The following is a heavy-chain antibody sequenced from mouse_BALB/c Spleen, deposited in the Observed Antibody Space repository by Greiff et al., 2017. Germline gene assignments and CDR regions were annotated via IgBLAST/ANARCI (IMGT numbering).Heavy chain of an antibody. V-gene: IGHV6-6*02. Sequence: EVKLVESGGGLVQPGGSMKLSCVASGFTFSNYWMNWVRQSPEKGLEWVAEIRLKSNNYATHYAESVKGRFTISRDDSKSSVYLQMNNLRAEDTGIYYCTRHYYGSSYTWFAYWGQGTLVTVSA. CDR2: IRLKSNNYAT. J-gene: IGHJ3*01. CDR3: TRHYYGSSYTWFAY. CDR1: GFTFSNYW. D-gene: IGHD1-1*01.